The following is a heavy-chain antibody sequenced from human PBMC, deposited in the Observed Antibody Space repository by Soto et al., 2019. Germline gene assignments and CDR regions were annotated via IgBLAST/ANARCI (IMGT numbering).Heavy chain of an antibody. D-gene: IGHD6-19*01. Sequence: GGSLRLSCAASGFTFSSYWMHWVRQAPGKGLVWVSRINSDGSSTSYADSVKGRFTISRDNAKNMLYLQMNSLRAEDTSVYYCARTDSSGLPPNDYWGQGTLVTVSS. CDR1: GFTFSSYW. V-gene: IGHV3-74*01. CDR3: ARTDSSGLPPNDY. J-gene: IGHJ4*02. CDR2: INSDGSST.